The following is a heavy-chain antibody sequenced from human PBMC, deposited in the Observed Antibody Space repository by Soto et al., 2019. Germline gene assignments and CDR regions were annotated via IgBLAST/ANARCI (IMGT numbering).Heavy chain of an antibody. J-gene: IGHJ6*02. CDR3: AVCNPFNYAGFDG. CDR1: GYTFSDFD. D-gene: IGHD2-8*01. V-gene: IGHV1-8*01. Sequence: QAHLEQSGAELKRPGASVKVSCKASGYTFSDFDINWLRQASGQGPEWMGWMNAKSGDTFFPQRFQGNVMMKWDTCLRTAYMELGSLTSDEAATYYSAVCNPFNYAGFDGWCQGTTVAASS. CDR2: MNAKSGDT.